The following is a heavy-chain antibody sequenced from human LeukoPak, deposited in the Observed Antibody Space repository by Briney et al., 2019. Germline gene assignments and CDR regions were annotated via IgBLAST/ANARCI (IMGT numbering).Heavy chain of an antibody. D-gene: IGHD3-9*01. V-gene: IGHV3-30*02. J-gene: IGHJ5*02. CDR3: AKDSNILTGYYDH. CDR2: IWYDGSDK. Sequence: GGSLRLSCAASGFTFNSYAVHWVRQTPGKGLDWVTFIWYDGSDKYYADSVKGRFTISRDNSKNTLYLQMNNLRPEDTAVYYCAKDSNILTGYYDHWGQGTLVTVSS. CDR1: GFTFNSYA.